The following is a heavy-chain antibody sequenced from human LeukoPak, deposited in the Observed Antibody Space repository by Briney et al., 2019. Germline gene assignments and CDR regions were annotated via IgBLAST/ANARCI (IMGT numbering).Heavy chain of an antibody. J-gene: IGHJ5*02. V-gene: IGHV3-21*01. CDR3: ASYYYGSGSYYNWFDP. CDR1: GFTFSSYS. CDR2: ISSSSYI. Sequence: GGSLRLSCAASGFTFSSYSMNWVRQAPGKGLEWVSSISSSSYIYYSDSVKGRFTISRDNAKNSLYLQMNSLRAEDTAVYYCASYYYGSGSYYNWFDPWGQGTLVTVSS. D-gene: IGHD3-10*01.